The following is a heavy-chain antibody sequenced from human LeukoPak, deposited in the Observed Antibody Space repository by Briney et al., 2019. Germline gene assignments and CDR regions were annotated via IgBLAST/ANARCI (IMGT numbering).Heavy chain of an antibody. V-gene: IGHV4-39*01. CDR2: IFYSGST. CDR1: GGSISSSTYY. CDR3: AALYWYERTGNAFDI. J-gene: IGHJ3*02. Sequence: PSETLSLTCTVSGGSISSSTYYWGWIRQPPGKGLEWIGNIFYSGSTYYKPSLKSRVTISVDTSKNQFSLKLSSVTAADTAVYYCAALYWYERTGNAFDIWGQGTMVTVSS. D-gene: IGHD3/OR15-3a*01.